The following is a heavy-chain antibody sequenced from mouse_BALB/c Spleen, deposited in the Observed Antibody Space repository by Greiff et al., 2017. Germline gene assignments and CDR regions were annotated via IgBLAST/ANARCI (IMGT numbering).Heavy chain of an antibody. D-gene: IGHD2-1*01. V-gene: IGHV5-6-3*01. CDR3: AREGYYGNFDY. CDR1: GFTFSSYG. J-gene: IGHJ2*01. Sequence: EVHLVESGGGLVQPGGSLKLSCAASGFTFSSYGMSWVRQTPDKRLELVATINSNGGSTYYPDSVKGRFTISRDNAKNTLYLQMSSLKSEDTAMYYCAREGYYGNFDYWGQGTTLTVSS. CDR2: INSNGGST.